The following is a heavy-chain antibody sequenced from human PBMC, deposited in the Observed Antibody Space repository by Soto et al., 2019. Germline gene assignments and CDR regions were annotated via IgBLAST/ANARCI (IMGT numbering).Heavy chain of an antibody. Sequence: QVQLVQSGAEVKKPGASVKVSCKASGYTFTGYYMHWVRQAPGQGLEWMGWINPNSGGTNYAQKVQGRVTMTRDTSISTAYMELSRLRSDDTAVYYCARAVCSSTSCYQYYYYGMDVWGQGTTVTVSS. CDR1: GYTFTGYY. D-gene: IGHD2-2*01. CDR3: ARAVCSSTSCYQYYYYGMDV. J-gene: IGHJ6*02. V-gene: IGHV1-2*02. CDR2: INPNSGGT.